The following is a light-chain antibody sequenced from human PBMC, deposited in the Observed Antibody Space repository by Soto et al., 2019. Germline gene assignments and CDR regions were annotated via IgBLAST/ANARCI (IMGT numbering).Light chain of an antibody. CDR2: EVS. J-gene: IGLJ3*02. CDR3: CSYAGSSTWV. CDR1: SSDVGTYNL. Sequence: QSVLTQPASVSGSPGQSITISCTGTSSDVGTYNLVSWYQHHPGKAPKLIIYEVSKRPSGVSNRFSGSKSGNTASLTISGLQAEDEADYFCCSYAGSSTWVFGGGTKLTVL. V-gene: IGLV2-23*02.